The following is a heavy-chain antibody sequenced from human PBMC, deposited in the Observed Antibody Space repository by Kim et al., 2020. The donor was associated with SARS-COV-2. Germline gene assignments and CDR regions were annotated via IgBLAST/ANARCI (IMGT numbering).Heavy chain of an antibody. Sequence: GGSLRLSCAASGFTFSDYYMSWIRQAPGKGLEWVSYISSSGSTIYYADSVKGRFTISRDNAKNSLYLQMNSLRAEDTAVYYCNVEYDSSGYYQTYFDYWGQGTLVTVSS. D-gene: IGHD3-22*01. CDR2: ISSSGSTI. CDR1: GFTFSDYY. J-gene: IGHJ4*02. V-gene: IGHV3-11*01. CDR3: NVEYDSSGYYQTYFDY.